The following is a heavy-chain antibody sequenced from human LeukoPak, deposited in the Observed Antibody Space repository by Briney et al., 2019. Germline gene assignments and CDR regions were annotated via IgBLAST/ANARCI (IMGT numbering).Heavy chain of an antibody. Sequence: ASVKVSCKASGYTFTSYGISWVRQAPGQGLEWMGWISAYNGNTNYAQKLQGRVTMTTDTSTSTAYMELRSLKSDDTAVYYCARRGFGTPNDAFDIWGQGTMVTVSS. CDR3: ARRGFGTPNDAFDI. CDR2: ISAYNGNT. J-gene: IGHJ3*02. V-gene: IGHV1-18*01. CDR1: GYTFTSYG. D-gene: IGHD3-10*01.